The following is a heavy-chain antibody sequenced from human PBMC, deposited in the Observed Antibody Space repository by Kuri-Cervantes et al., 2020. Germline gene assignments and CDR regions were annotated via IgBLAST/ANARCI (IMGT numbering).Heavy chain of an antibody. D-gene: IGHD1-26*01. CDR2: IYTSGST. CDR3: ARGGRRGGFDP. J-gene: IGHJ5*02. V-gene: IGHV4-61*02. Sequence: SCTVSGGSISSGSYYWSWIRQPAGKGLEWIGRIYTSGSTNYNPSLKSRVTMSVDTSKNQFSLKLSSVTAADTAVYYCARGGRRGGFDPWGQGTLVTVSS. CDR1: GGSISSGSYY.